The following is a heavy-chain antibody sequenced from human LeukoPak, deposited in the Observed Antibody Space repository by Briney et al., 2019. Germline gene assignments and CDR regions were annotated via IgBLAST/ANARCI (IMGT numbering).Heavy chain of an antibody. J-gene: IGHJ4*02. CDR2: IYYSGST. Sequence: PSETLSLTCTVSGGSISSYYWSWIRQPPGKGLEWIGYIYYSGSTNYNPSLKSRVTISVDTSKNQFSLKLSSVTAADTAVYYCASGNCGLLDYWGQGTLVTVSS. V-gene: IGHV4-59*01. CDR3: ASGNCGLLDY. D-gene: IGHD2-21*01. CDR1: GGSISSYY.